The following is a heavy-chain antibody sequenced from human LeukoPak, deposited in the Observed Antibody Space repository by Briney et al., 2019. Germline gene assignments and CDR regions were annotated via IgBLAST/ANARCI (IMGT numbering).Heavy chain of an antibody. Sequence: GGTLRLSCAASGFTFSSYGMHWVRQAPGKGLEWVAVIWYDGGNKYYASSMKDRFTISRDNSKNTLDLQMNSLRAEDTAVYYCARDRGSYRKFDWFDPWGQGTLVTVSS. D-gene: IGHD1-26*01. J-gene: IGHJ5*02. V-gene: IGHV3-33*01. CDR3: ARDRGSYRKFDWFDP. CDR1: GFTFSSYG. CDR2: IWYDGGNK.